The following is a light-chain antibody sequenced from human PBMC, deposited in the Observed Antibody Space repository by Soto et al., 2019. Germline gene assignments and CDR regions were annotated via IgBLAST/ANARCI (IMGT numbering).Light chain of an antibody. CDR3: QQLNSYPPVT. CDR1: PGISSY. V-gene: IGKV1-9*01. CDR2: AAS. J-gene: IGKJ3*01. Sequence: DIQLTQSPSFLSASVGDRVTITCRASPGISSYLAWYQQKPGKAPKLLIYAASTVQSGVPSRFSGSGSGTEFTLTISSLQPEDFATYYCQQLNSYPPVTFGPGTKVDIK.